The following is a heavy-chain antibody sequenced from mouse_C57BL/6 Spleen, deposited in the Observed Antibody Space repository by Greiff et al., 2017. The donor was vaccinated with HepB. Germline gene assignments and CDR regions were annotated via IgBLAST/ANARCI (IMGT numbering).Heavy chain of an antibody. Sequence: EVKVVESGGGLVQPGGSLSLSCAASGFTFTDYYMSWVRQPPGKALEWLGFIRNKANGYTTEYSASVKGRFTISRDNSQSILYLQMNALRAEDSDTYYCARYETYDGYYDYAMDYWGQGTSVTVSS. D-gene: IGHD2-3*01. CDR3: ARYETYDGYYDYAMDY. V-gene: IGHV7-3*01. CDR2: IRNKANGYTT. CDR1: GFTFTDYY. J-gene: IGHJ4*01.